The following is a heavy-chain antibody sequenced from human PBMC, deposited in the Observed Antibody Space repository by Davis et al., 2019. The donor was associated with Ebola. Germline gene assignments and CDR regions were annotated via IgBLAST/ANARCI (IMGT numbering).Heavy chain of an antibody. CDR1: GGSIRTHY. CDR2: GYYGGRT. Sequence: SETLSLTCTVSGGSIRTHYWSWIRQSPGKGLEWIGYGYYGGRTDYNPSLKSRAIISVDTSKNHFSLNLSSVTAADTAIYYCARSVFYDSPGYYVHWYYDLWGRGTLVTVSS. CDR3: ARSVFYDSPGYYVHWYYDL. J-gene: IGHJ2*01. V-gene: IGHV4-59*11. D-gene: IGHD3-22*01.